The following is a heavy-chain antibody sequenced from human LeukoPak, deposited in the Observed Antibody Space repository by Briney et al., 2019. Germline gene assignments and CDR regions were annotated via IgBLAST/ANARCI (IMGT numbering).Heavy chain of an antibody. D-gene: IGHD2-15*01. Sequence: GGSLRLSCAASGFTFSSYGMHWVRQAPGKGLEWVAVIWYDGSNKYYADSVKGRFTISRDNAKNSLYLQMNSLRAEDTAVYYCARDFRGVGSFVGGFDIWGQGTMVTVSS. V-gene: IGHV3-33*01. CDR3: ARDFRGVGSFVGGFDI. CDR1: GFTFSSYG. J-gene: IGHJ3*02. CDR2: IWYDGSNK.